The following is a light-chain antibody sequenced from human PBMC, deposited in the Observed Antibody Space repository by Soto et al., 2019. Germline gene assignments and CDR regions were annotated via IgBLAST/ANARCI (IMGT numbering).Light chain of an antibody. J-gene: IGKJ4*01. CDR2: DSS. CDR3: QQYYTSSPLT. Sequence: AIQLTQSPSSLSASVGGSVTITCRASQDISSHLAWYQQKPGKAPKVLIYDSSTLERGVPSRFNGSGSATAFTLTISSLQPEDFATYYCQQYYTSSPLTFGGGTRWIS. V-gene: IGKV1-13*02. CDR1: QDISSH.